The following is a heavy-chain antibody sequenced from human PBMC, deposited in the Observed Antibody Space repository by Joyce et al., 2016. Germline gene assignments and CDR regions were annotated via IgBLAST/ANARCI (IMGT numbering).Heavy chain of an antibody. CDR1: GFIFSGYR. CDR3: ARVGDGWFDY. V-gene: IGHV3-48*01. Sequence: EVRLVESGGGLVRPGGSLRLPCTASGFIFSGYRMTWARQAPGKGPEFLSFIASAGNIVHWADSVKGRSTFSRDNAKNSLDMQINDLRVEDTAVYYCARVGDGWFDYWGRGTLVIVSS. J-gene: IGHJ5*01. CDR2: IASAGNIV.